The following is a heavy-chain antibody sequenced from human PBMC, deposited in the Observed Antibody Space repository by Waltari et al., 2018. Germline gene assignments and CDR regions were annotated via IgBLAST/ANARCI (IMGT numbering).Heavy chain of an antibody. J-gene: IGHJ4*02. V-gene: IGHV5-51*01. CDR1: GYSFTSYW. D-gene: IGHD6-6*01. CDR3: ARHGSGRYSSSSSLSFDY. Sequence: EVQLVQSGAEVKKPGESLKISCKGSGYSFTSYWIGWVRQMPGKGLEWMGIIYPGASDTEYSPSFQGKVTISADKSISTAYLQWSSLKASDTAMYYCARHGSGRYSSSSSLSFDYWGQGTLVTVSS. CDR2: IYPGASDT.